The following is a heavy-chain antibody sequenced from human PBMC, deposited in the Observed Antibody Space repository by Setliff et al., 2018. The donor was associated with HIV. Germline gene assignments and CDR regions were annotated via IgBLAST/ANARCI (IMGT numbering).Heavy chain of an antibody. V-gene: IGHV4-39*07. J-gene: IGHJ4*02. CDR2: IFHSGTT. D-gene: IGHD6-13*01. CDR3: ARGGGSSSWLRALDY. CDR1: GDSFSSNTNH. Sequence: SETLSLTCTVSGDSFSSNTNHWGWIRQPPGKGLEWIGNIFHSGTTYYNPSLKSRVTIAIDTSKNQFSLKLTSLTAADTAVYFCARGGGSSSWLRALDYWGQGTLVTVSS.